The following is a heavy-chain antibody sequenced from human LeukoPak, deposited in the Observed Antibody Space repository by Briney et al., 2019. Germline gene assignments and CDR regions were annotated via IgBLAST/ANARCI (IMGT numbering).Heavy chain of an antibody. D-gene: IGHD3-22*01. CDR1: GSTFSSYW. Sequence: GGSLRLSCAASGSTFSSYWMSWVRQAPGKGLEWVANIKQDGSEKYYVDSVKGRFTISRDNAKNSLYLQMNSLRAEDTAVYYCARAPRPIPYYYDSSGYYYMDVWGKGTTVTVSS. CDR3: ARAPRPIPYYYDSSGYYYMDV. J-gene: IGHJ6*03. V-gene: IGHV3-7*01. CDR2: IKQDGSEK.